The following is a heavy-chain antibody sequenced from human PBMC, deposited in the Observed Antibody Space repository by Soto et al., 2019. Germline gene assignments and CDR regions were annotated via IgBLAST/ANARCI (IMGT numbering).Heavy chain of an antibody. CDR3: ARGAYGGYLFDQ. CDR2: IYYSVIT. D-gene: IGHD5-12*01. Sequence: TSETLSLTCTVSGDSISSYYWSWIRQPPGMGLEWIGYIYYSVITNYNPSLKSRVTISVDTSKNQFSLNLSSLTAADTAVYYCARGAYGGYLFDQWGQGTLVTVSS. CDR1: GDSISSYY. V-gene: IGHV4-59*01. J-gene: IGHJ4*02.